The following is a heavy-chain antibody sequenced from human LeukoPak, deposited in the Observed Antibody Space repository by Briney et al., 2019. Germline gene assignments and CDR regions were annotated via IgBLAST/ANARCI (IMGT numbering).Heavy chain of an antibody. Sequence: GGSLRPSCAASGFTFSTYWMHWVRQAPGKGLVWVSRIKSDGSNTAYADSVKGRFTISRDNAKNTLYLQANSLRAEDTAVYFCARTTYSGSKIEYWGQGALVTVSS. V-gene: IGHV3-74*01. CDR1: GFTFSTYW. CDR2: IKSDGSNT. D-gene: IGHD5-12*01. J-gene: IGHJ4*02. CDR3: ARTTYSGSKIEY.